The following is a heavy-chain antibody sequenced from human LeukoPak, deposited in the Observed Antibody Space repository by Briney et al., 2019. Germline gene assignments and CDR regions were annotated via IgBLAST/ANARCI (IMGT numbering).Heavy chain of an antibody. CDR1: GYTFTSYG. Sequence: ASVKVSCKASGYTFTSYGISWLRQAPGQGLEWMGWISAYNGNTNYAQKLQGSVTITTDTSTSTAYMELRSLRSDDTAVYYCARAGDIVGAHPWGQGTLVTVSS. CDR2: ISAYNGNT. V-gene: IGHV1-18*01. D-gene: IGHD1-26*01. CDR3: ARAGDIVGAHP. J-gene: IGHJ5*02.